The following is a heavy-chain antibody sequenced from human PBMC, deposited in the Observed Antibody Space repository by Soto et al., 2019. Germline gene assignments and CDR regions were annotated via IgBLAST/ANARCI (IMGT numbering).Heavy chain of an antibody. CDR3: ASDYNAYQRQHDFDI. J-gene: IGHJ3*02. Sequence: QVQLVQSGAEVKKPGASVKVACKASGYSFNSYYMHWVRQAPGQGPEWMGVINPSGASTSYAQKFQGRVTMTRDTSTSTVYMELSSLRSEDTALYYCASDYNAYQRQHDFDIWGQGTLVTVSS. CDR1: GYSFNSYY. CDR2: INPSGAST. D-gene: IGHD3-10*01. V-gene: IGHV1-46*02.